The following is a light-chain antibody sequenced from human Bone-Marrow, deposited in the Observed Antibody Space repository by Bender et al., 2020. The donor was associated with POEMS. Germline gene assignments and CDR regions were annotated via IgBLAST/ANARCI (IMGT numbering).Light chain of an antibody. CDR1: SSDVGGYNS. Sequence: QSALTQPASVSASPGQSVTISCAGTSSDVGGYNSVSWYQQHPGKAPKLIISDVTYRPSGISNRFSGSKSGSSASLTISGLQAEDEADYYCSSYTSSFTYVFGTGTKVTVL. J-gene: IGLJ1*01. CDR2: DVT. V-gene: IGLV2-14*01. CDR3: SSYTSSFTYV.